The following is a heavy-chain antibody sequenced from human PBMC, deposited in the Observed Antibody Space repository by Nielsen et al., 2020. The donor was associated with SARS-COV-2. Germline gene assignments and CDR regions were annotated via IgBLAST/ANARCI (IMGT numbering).Heavy chain of an antibody. D-gene: IGHD6-13*01. Sequence: GESLKISCAASGFSFSNYAMHWVRQAPGKGLEWVAFISYDGSNKYYADSVKGRFTISRDNSKNTLYLQMSSLRAEDTAVYYCVKREQQLAFDYWGQGTLVTVSS. CDR2: ISYDGSNK. V-gene: IGHV3-30-3*02. CDR3: VKREQQLAFDY. J-gene: IGHJ4*02. CDR1: GFSFSNYA.